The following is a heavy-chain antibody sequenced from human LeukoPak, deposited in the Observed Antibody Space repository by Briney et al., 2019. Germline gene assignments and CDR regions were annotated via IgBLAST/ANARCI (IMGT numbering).Heavy chain of an antibody. V-gene: IGHV3-21*01. J-gene: IGHJ3*02. CDR1: GFTFSSYS. CDR2: ISSSDNYI. Sequence: PGGSLRLSCAASGFTFSSYSMNWVRQAPGKGLEWVSSISSSDNYIYYADSVKGRFTISRDNAKNSLSLQMNSLRAEDTGVYYCAREAAFDMWGQGTMVTVSS. CDR3: AREAAFDM.